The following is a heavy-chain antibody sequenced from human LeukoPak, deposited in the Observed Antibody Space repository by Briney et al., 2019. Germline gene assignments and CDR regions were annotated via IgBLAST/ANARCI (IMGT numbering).Heavy chain of an antibody. CDR1: GFTFSSYG. CDR2: ISYDGSNK. D-gene: IGHD5-12*01. CDR3: AKDLGSGYDYYAFDI. J-gene: IGHJ3*02. Sequence: GGPLRLSCAASGFTFSSYGMHWVRQAPGKGLEWVAVISYDGSNKYYADSVKGRFTISRDNSKNTLYLQMNSLRAEDTAVYYCAKDLGSGYDYYAFDIWGQGTMVTVSS. V-gene: IGHV3-30*18.